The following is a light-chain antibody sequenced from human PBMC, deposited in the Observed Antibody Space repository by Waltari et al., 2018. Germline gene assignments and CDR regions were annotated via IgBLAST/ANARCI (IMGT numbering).Light chain of an antibody. CDR3: QVWDGATDQVV. V-gene: IGLV3-21*04. J-gene: IGLJ2*01. Sequence: SYVLTQPPSESVAPGEAARLPCGGARIGSKRAHWYQQKPGQAPTLVIYSDSDRPAGIPERFSGYNSGNTATLTITRVEAGDEAEYYCQVWDGATDQVVFGGGTELTVL. CDR1: RIGSKR. CDR2: SDS.